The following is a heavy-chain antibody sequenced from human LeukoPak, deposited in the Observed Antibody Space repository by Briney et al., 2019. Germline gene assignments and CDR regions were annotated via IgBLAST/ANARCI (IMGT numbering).Heavy chain of an antibody. CDR2: ITSSSNTV. CDR3: ARLLSGWYLADY. J-gene: IGHJ4*02. V-gene: IGHV3-48*01. Sequence: GGSLRLSCAASGFTFSNYNMFWARQAPGKGLEWVSYITSSSNTVHYADSVKGRFTLSRDNAKGSLYLQMNSLRAEDTAIYYCARLLSGWYLADYWGQGTLVTVSS. CDR1: GFTFSNYN. D-gene: IGHD6-19*01.